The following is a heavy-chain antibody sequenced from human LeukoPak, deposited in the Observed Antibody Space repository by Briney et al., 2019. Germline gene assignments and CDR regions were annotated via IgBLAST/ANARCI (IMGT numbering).Heavy chain of an antibody. Sequence: GGSLRLSCAASGFTFSDYYMSWIRQAPGKGLECVSYISSSGSTIYYADSVKSRFTISRDNAKNSLYLQMNRLRAEDTAVYYCARNFGYCGGDCYSAYYYYYYMDVWGKGTTVTVSS. CDR3: ARNFGYCGGDCYSAYYYYYYMDV. J-gene: IGHJ6*03. V-gene: IGHV3-11*04. CDR2: ISSSGSTI. D-gene: IGHD2-21*02. CDR1: GFTFSDYY.